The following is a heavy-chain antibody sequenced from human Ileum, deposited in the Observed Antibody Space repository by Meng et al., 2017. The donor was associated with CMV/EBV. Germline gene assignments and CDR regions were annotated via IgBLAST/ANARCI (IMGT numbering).Heavy chain of an antibody. CDR3: ARARKTLIAARVTAFDI. CDR2: INYSGGT. V-gene: IGHV4-59*13. Sequence: GSLRLSCTVSGDSISRNYWGWIRQPPGKGPEWIGYINYSGGTSYSPSLKSRVTMSVDSFKNQFSLRLSSVTSADTALYYCARARKTLIAARVTAFDIWGQGTMVTVSS. J-gene: IGHJ3*02. CDR1: GDSISRNY. D-gene: IGHD6-6*01.